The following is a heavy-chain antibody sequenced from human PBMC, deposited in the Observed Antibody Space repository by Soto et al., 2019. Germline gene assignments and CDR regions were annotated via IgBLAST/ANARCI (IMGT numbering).Heavy chain of an antibody. V-gene: IGHV3-30-3*01. Sequence: QVQLVESGGGVVQPGRSLRLSCAASGFTFSSYAMHWVRQAPCKGLEWVAVISYDGSNKYYADSVKCRFTISRDNSKNTLYLQMNSLRAEDQDVYYCARDILRLYRYGTSYGMDVWGQGTTVTVSS. J-gene: IGHJ6*02. D-gene: IGHD5-18*01. CDR1: GFTFSSYA. CDR3: ARDILRLYRYGTSYGMDV. CDR2: ISYDGSNK.